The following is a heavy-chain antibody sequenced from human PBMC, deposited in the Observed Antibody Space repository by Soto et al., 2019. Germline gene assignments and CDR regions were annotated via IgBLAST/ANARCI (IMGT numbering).Heavy chain of an antibody. CDR2: ISGDGGTS. D-gene: IGHD4-4*01. Sequence: EVQLLESGGGLVQPGGSLRLSCAASGFTVTSYAMSWVRQAPGKGLEWVSVISGDGGTSYYADSVRGRFTISRDFSKNTVILQMNSLRAEDTAIYYCARDSIYINSRFDYWGQGTLVTVSS. CDR1: GFTVTSYA. J-gene: IGHJ4*02. V-gene: IGHV3-23*01. CDR3: ARDSIYINSRFDY.